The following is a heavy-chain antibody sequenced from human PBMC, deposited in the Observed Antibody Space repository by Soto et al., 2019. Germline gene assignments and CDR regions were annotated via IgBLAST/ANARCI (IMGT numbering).Heavy chain of an antibody. V-gene: IGHV4-39*01. CDR1: GGSISSSSYY. D-gene: IGHD3-22*01. CDR2: IYYSGST. CDR3: ARHAVRITMILNAFDI. J-gene: IGHJ3*02. Sequence: QLQLQESGPGLVKPSETLSLTCTVSGGSISSSSYYWGGIRNPPGQGLEWIGSIYYSGSTYYNPPLKSRVTISVDTSKNPFSLKLSSVTAADTAVYYCARHAVRITMILNAFDIWGQGTMVTVSS.